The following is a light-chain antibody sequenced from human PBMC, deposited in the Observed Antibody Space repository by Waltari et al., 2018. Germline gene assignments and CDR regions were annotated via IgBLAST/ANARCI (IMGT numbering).Light chain of an antibody. CDR2: YGR. J-gene: IGLJ1*01. CDR1: NIGTYS. CDR3: HVWHPHVDPGV. V-gene: IGLV3-21*04. Sequence: SYVVTQPPSVSVAPGETATITCGGDNIGTYSVHWYQQKAGQAPVLVIFYGRDRPSGVPDRFSGSNSGNTATLTISRVEAGDEARYYCHVWHPHVDPGVFGTGTEVTVL.